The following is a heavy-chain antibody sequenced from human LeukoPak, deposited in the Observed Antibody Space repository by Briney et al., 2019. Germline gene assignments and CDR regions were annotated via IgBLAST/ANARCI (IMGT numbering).Heavy chain of an antibody. CDR1: GFTFSNAW. Sequence: GGSLRLSCAASGFTFSNAWMSWVRQAPGKGLEWVGRIKSKTDGGTTVYAAPVKGRFTISRDDSKNTLYLQMNSLKTEDTAVYYCTTSYGDYDPDAFDIWGQGTMVTVSS. D-gene: IGHD4-17*01. V-gene: IGHV3-15*01. J-gene: IGHJ3*02. CDR2: IKSKTDGGTT. CDR3: TTSYGDYDPDAFDI.